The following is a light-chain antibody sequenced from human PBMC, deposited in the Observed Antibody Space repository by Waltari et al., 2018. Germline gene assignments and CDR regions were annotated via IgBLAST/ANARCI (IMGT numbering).Light chain of an antibody. CDR3: SSYTSSSTPVV. CDR2: EVS. V-gene: IGLV2-14*01. CDR1: SSDVGGYNY. J-gene: IGLJ2*01. Sequence: QSALTQPASVSGSPGQSITISCTGTSSDVGGYNYVSWYQQHPGKAPKLMFYEVSNRPSVVSNRFSGSKSGNTASLTISGLQAEDEADYYCSSYTSSSTPVVFGGGTKLTVL.